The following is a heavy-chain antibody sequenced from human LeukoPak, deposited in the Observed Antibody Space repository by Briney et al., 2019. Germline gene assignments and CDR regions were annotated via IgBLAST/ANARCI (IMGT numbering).Heavy chain of an antibody. Sequence: GGSLRLSCAASGFTFDDYGMSWVRQAPGKGLEWVSGINWNGGSTGYADSVKGRFTISRDNAKNSLYLQMNSLRAEDMALYYCAKESDKWELLRGAFDYWGQGTLVTVSS. CDR2: INWNGGST. V-gene: IGHV3-20*04. J-gene: IGHJ4*02. CDR1: GFTFDDYG. CDR3: AKESDKWELLRGAFDY. D-gene: IGHD1-26*01.